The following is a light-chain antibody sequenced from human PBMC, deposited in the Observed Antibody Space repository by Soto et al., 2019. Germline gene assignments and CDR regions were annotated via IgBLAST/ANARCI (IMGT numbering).Light chain of an antibody. V-gene: IGKV3-15*01. CDR2: GAS. CDR3: QQYGSLPYT. J-gene: IGKJ2*01. CDR1: QSVSSN. Sequence: EIVMTQSPATLSVSPGERATLSCRASQSVSSNLAWYQQKPGQAPRLLIYGASTRATGIPARFSGSGSGTDFTLTISRLEPEDFAVYHCQQYGSLPYTFGQGTKVDI.